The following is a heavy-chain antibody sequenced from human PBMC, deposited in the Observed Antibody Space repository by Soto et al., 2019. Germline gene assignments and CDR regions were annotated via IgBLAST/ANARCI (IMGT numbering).Heavy chain of an antibody. J-gene: IGHJ6*02. CDR3: AGDYNGMDV. CDR1: GYTFSTYA. V-gene: IGHV1-3*01. CDR2: INGGNGHT. Sequence: GASVKVSCKASGYTFSTYALHWVRQAPGQGLEWMGWINGGNGHTRYSQKFKDRVTISRDTPASTAYMELSGLRSEDTAVYYCAGDYNGMDVWGQGTTVTVSS.